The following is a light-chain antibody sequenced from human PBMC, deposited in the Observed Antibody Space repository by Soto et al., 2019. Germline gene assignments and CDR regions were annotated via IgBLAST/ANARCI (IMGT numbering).Light chain of an antibody. Sequence: DIQMTQSPSSLSASVGDRVTITCRASQSISSYLNWYQQKLGKAPKLLIYAASSLQSGVPSRFSGSGSGTDFTLTISSLQPEDFATYYCQQSYSTPGTFGGGTKVEIK. J-gene: IGKJ4*01. CDR1: QSISSY. V-gene: IGKV1-39*01. CDR3: QQSYSTPGT. CDR2: AAS.